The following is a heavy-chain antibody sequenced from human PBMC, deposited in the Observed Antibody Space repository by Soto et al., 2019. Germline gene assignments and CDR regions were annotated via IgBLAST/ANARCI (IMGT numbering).Heavy chain of an antibody. J-gene: IGHJ4*02. CDR2: INHSGST. Sequence: SETLSLACAVYGGSFSGYYWSWIRQPPGKGLEWIGEINHSGSTNYNPSLKSRVTISVDTSKNQFSLKLSSVTAADTAVYYCARGFNFWSGHFDYWGQGTLVTVSS. D-gene: IGHD3-3*01. V-gene: IGHV4-34*01. CDR1: GGSFSGYY. CDR3: ARGFNFWSGHFDY.